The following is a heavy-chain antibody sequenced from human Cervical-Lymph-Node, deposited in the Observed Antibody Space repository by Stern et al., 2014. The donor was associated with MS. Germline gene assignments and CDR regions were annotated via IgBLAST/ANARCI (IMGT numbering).Heavy chain of an antibody. J-gene: IGHJ6*02. CDR1: GFTFSSYG. CDR2: ISYDGSNK. D-gene: IGHD6-13*01. Sequence: QVQLVESGGGVVQPGRSLRLSCAASGFTFSSYGMHWVRQAPGKGLEWVAVISYDGSNKYYADSVKGRFTISRDNSKNTLYLQMNSLRAKDTAVYYCAKDHLRIAAAGMYYYGMDVWGQGTTVTVSS. V-gene: IGHV3-30*18. CDR3: AKDHLRIAAAGMYYYGMDV.